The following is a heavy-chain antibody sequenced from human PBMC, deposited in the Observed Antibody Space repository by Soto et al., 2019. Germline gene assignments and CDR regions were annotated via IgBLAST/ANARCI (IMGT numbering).Heavy chain of an antibody. CDR1: GYTFTTYA. J-gene: IGHJ4*02. V-gene: IGHV1-3*01. Sequence: QVQLVQSGAEVKKPGASVKVSCKTSGYTFTTYAMHWVRQAPGQRLEWMGWINAGGGDTKYSQRFQGRVTISRDTSANTVYMELSSLTPEDTAVYYCARGRVVLGVTTSAPHDFWGQGTLVTVSS. CDR2: INAGGGDT. D-gene: IGHD3-10*01. CDR3: ARGRVVLGVTTSAPHDF.